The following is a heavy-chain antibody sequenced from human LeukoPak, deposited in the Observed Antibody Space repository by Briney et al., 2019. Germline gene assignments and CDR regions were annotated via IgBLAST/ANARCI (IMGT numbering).Heavy chain of an antibody. V-gene: IGHV4-38-2*02. CDR1: GYSISSGYY. Sequence: SETLSLTCAVSGYSISSGYYWGWIRQPPGKGLEWIGSIYHSGSTYYNPSLKSRVTISVDTSKSQFSLKLSSVTAADTAVYYCARDHSGYEHWGQGTLVTVSS. CDR3: ARDHSGYEH. CDR2: IYHSGST. J-gene: IGHJ4*02. D-gene: IGHD5-12*01.